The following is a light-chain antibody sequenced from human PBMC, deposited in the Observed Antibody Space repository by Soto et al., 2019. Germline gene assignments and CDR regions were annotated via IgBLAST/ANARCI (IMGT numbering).Light chain of an antibody. CDR2: GAS. Sequence: DIQMTQSPSSLSASVGDRVTITCRASQFINIYLSLYQKKPGKAPTLLISGASSLQSGAPSRFSGSRSGTEFTLTISTLQPEDFATYYCQQGYNAPWTFGQGTKVDI. CDR1: QFINIY. J-gene: IGKJ1*01. CDR3: QQGYNAPWT. V-gene: IGKV1-39*01.